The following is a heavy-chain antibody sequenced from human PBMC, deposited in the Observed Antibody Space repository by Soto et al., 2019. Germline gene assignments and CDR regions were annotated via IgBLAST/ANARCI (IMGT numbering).Heavy chain of an antibody. J-gene: IGHJ4*02. Sequence: QLQLQESGSGLVKPSQTLSLTCVVSGDSISSGGYSWNWIRQPPGKGLEWIGHNYHSGGTLYNPSLDSRVTISVDKSKNQFSLRLTSVTAADTAVYYCARDSLSGYYFDYWGQGTLVTVSS. CDR1: GDSISSGGYS. D-gene: IGHD3-22*01. V-gene: IGHV4-30-2*01. CDR2: NYHSGGT. CDR3: ARDSLSGYYFDY.